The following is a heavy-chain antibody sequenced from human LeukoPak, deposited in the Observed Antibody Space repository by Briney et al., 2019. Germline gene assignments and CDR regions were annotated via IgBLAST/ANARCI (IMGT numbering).Heavy chain of an antibody. D-gene: IGHD6-13*01. CDR3: ARGIADPYSFDS. J-gene: IGHJ4*02. CDR1: GGSISSYC. V-gene: IGHV4-59*08. Sequence: PLETLSLTCTVSGGSISSYCWSWIRQPPGKGLEWIGYICNSGSTNCNPSLKSRVTMSLDTSKTQFSLEVSSVTAADTAVYYCARGIADPYSFDSWGQGTLVTVSS. CDR2: ICNSGST.